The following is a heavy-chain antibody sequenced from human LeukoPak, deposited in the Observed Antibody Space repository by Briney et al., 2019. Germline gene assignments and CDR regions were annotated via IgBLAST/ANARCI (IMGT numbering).Heavy chain of an antibody. CDR2: IYPGDSDT. J-gene: IGHJ3*02. CDR3: ARHRKILGAGPPLLNAFDI. Sequence: GESLKISCKGSGYSFTSYWIGWVRQMAGKGLEWMGIIYPGDSDTRYSPSFQGQVTISADKSISTAYLQWSSLKASDTAMYYCARHRKILGAGPPLLNAFDIWGQGTMVTVSS. V-gene: IGHV5-51*01. CDR1: GYSFTSYW. D-gene: IGHD2-8*02.